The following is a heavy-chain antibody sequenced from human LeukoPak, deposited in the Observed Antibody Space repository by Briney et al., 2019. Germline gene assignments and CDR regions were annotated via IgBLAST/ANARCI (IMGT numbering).Heavy chain of an antibody. CDR1: GGXISSYY. CDR3: ARCSGSYGYYYGMDV. J-gene: IGHJ6*02. D-gene: IGHD1-26*01. Sequence: SETLSLTCTVSGGXISSYYWSWIRQPPGKGLEWIGYIYYSGSTNYNPSLKSRVTISVDTSKNQFSLKLSSVTAADTAVYYCARCSGSYGYYYGMDVWGQGTTVTVSS. CDR2: IYYSGST. V-gene: IGHV4-59*01.